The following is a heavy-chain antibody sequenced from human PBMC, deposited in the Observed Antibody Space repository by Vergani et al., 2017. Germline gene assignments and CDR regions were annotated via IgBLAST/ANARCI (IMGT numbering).Heavy chain of an antibody. CDR3: ARDRGYSYGHPNGYYYYYAMDV. D-gene: IGHD5-18*01. J-gene: IGHJ6*02. CDR1: GFTFRNYA. CDR2: ISDNGGTT. V-gene: IGHV3-23*01. Sequence: EVQLLESGGGLAQPGGSLRLSCAASGFTFRNYAMTWVRQAPGKGLEWVSIISDNGGTTYYADSVKGRFTISRDNSKDTLYLQMNSLRAEDTAVYYCARDRGYSYGHPNGYYYYYAMDVWGQGTTVTVSS.